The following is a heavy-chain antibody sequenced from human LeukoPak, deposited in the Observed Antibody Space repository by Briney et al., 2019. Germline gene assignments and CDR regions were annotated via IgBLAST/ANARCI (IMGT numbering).Heavy chain of an antibody. J-gene: IGHJ4*02. CDR1: GGSISSSSYY. D-gene: IGHD3-22*01. V-gene: IGHV4-39*01. CDR3: ASQSTYYDSSGYYYSLFDY. Sequence: SETPSLTCTVSGGSISSSSYYWGWIRQPPGKGLEWIGSIYYSGSTYYNPSLKSRVTISVDTSKNQFSLKLSSVTAADTAVYYCASQSTYYDSSGYYYSLFDYWGQGTLVTVSS. CDR2: IYYSGST.